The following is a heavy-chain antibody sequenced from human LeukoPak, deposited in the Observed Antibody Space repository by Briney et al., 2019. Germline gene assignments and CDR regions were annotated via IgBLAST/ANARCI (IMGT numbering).Heavy chain of an antibody. V-gene: IGHV3-33*01. CDR1: GFTFSSSG. Sequence: PGGSLRLSCAASGFTFSSSGMHWVRQAPGEGLEWVALIWYDGINEYYADSVKGRFSISRDDSKNTLYLQMNSLRAEDTAVYYCVRDKGSSWGEKYYFDYWGQGTLVTVSS. D-gene: IGHD6-13*01. CDR2: IWYDGINE. J-gene: IGHJ4*02. CDR3: VRDKGSSWGEKYYFDY.